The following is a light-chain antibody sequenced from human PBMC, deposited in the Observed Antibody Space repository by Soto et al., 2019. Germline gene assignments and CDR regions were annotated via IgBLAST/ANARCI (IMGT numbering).Light chain of an antibody. CDR3: QQYNSYPWT. CDR2: KAS. CDR1: QSISSW. Sequence: DIQMTQSPSTLSASVGDRVTITCRASQSISSWLAWYQQKPGKAPKLLIYKASSLQSGVPSRFSGSGSGTEFTLTISSLQPDDFANYYCQQYNSYPWTVGQGTQVEVK. J-gene: IGKJ1*01. V-gene: IGKV1-5*03.